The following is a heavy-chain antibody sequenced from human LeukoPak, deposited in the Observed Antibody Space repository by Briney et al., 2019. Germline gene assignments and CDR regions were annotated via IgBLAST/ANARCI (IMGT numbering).Heavy chain of an antibody. CDR2: ISGGGGNT. D-gene: IGHD3-10*01. J-gene: IGHJ4*02. V-gene: IGHV3-23*01. CDR1: GFTFTSYD. Sequence: GGSLRLSCAASGFTFTSYDMCWVRQAPGKGLEWVSNISGGGGNTYYADSVKGRFTISRDNSKNTLYLQMNSLSAEDTALYYCAKKERFGELFDWGQGTLVTVSS. CDR3: AKKERFGELFD.